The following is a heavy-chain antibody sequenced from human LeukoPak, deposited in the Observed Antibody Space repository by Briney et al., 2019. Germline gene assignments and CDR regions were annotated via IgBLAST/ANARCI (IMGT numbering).Heavy chain of an antibody. J-gene: IGHJ5*02. CDR1: GFTFSDYY. V-gene: IGHV3-11*04. D-gene: IGHD3-3*01. CDR2: ISSSGSTI. CDR3: AREEVHDFWSGYSPNRFDP. Sequence: GGSLRLSCAASGFTFSDYYMSWIRQAPGKGLEWVSYISSSGSTIYYADSVKGRFTISRDNAKNSLYLQMNSLRAEDTAVYCCAREEVHDFWSGYSPNRFDPWGQGTLVTVSS.